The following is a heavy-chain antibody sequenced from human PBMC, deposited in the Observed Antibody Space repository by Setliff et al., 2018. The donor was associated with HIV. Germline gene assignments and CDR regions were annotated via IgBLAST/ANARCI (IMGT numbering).Heavy chain of an antibody. CDR2: IYYSGSA. J-gene: IGHJ4*02. CDR1: GGSINSGGYY. Sequence: PSETLSLTCAVSGGSINSGGYYWSWIRQHPGKGLEWIGYIYYSGSAYYNPSLKSRVTISIDTSKNQFSLKLSSVTAADTAVYYCARDFDWLIDYWGQGTLVTVSS. CDR3: ARDFDWLIDY. V-gene: IGHV4-31*11. D-gene: IGHD3-9*01.